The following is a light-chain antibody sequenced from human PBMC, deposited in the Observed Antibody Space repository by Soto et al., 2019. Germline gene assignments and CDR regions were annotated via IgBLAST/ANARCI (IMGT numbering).Light chain of an antibody. CDR3: NSMTTSTSTRFV. CDR2: EVN. J-gene: IGLJ1*01. Sequence: QSALTQPASVSGSPGQSITISCAGSSSDIGTYEYVSWYQQYPGKAPKLMIYEVNYRPSGVSNRFSGSKSGNTASLTISGLQAEDEGAYYCNSMTTSTSTRFVFGTGTKLTVL. CDR1: SSDIGTYEY. V-gene: IGLV2-14*01.